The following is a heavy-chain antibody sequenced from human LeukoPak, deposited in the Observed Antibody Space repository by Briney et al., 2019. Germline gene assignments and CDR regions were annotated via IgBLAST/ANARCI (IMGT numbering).Heavy chain of an antibody. J-gene: IGHJ4*02. CDR1: GGSFSGYY. Sequence: SETLSLTCAVYGGSFSGYYWSWVRQPPGKGLEWIGEISHSGSTYYNPSLESRVTISVDSSRNQFSLKLSSVTAADTAVYYCARRSTSGYYYFDYWGQGTRVTVSS. D-gene: IGHD3-22*01. CDR2: ISHSGST. V-gene: IGHV4-34*01. CDR3: ARRSTSGYYYFDY.